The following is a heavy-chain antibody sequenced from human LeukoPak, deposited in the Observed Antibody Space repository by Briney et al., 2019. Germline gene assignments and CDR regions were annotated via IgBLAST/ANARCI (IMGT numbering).Heavy chain of an antibody. CDR1: GGSISSGSYY. D-gene: IGHD6-19*01. V-gene: IGHV4-61*02. CDR2: IYTSGST. Sequence: PSQTLSLTCTVSGGSISSGSYYWSWIRQPAGKGLEWIGRIYTSGSTNYNPSLKSRVTISVDTSKNQFSLKLSSVTAADTAVYYCARDPRPSTIAVAGEFDYWGQGTLVTVSS. CDR3: ARDPRPSTIAVAGEFDY. J-gene: IGHJ4*02.